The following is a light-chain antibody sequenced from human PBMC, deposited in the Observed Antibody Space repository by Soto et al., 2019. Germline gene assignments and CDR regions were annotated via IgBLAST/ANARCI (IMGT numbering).Light chain of an antibody. V-gene: IGLV1-51*01. J-gene: IGLJ1*01. CDR3: GTWDSSLSAGV. Sequence: QSVLTQPPSVSATPGQTVTISCSGSNSNIGNNYVSWYQQLPGTAPKLLIYDNNKRPSEIPDRFSGSKSGPSATLGITGLQTGDEADYYCGTWDSSLSAGVFGTGTQLTVL. CDR1: NSNIGNNY. CDR2: DNN.